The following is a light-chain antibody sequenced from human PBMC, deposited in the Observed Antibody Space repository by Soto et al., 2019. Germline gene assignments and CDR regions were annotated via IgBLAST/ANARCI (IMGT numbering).Light chain of an antibody. CDR1: ISNIGTNS. Sequence: QSALTPPPSASGTPVHRVTISSSGDISNIGTNSVHWYQHLPGTAPKLVIYADSQRPSGVPDRFSGSKSGTSASLAISGLQSEDAADYLCAACDYYLNGPIFRTGTTATVL. CDR3: AACDYYLNGPI. V-gene: IGLV1-44*01. CDR2: ADS. J-gene: IGLJ1*01.